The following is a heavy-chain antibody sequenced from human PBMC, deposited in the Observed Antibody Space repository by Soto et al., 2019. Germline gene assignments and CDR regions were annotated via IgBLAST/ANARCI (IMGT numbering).Heavy chain of an antibody. Sequence: GGSLRLSCVGSGFTFSSYAMSWVRQAPGKGPEWVAGISGSSLKVSYRDSVKGRFTISRDNSKNTLFLQMNSLRADDTAVYYCAKRIAVAGTWADYYYYGMDVWGQGTTVTVSS. CDR3: AKRIAVAGTWADYYYYGMDV. D-gene: IGHD6-19*01. J-gene: IGHJ6*02. CDR2: ISGSSLKV. CDR1: GFTFSSYA. V-gene: IGHV3-23*01.